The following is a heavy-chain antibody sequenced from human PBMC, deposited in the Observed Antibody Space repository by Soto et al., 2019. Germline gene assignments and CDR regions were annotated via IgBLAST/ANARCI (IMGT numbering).Heavy chain of an antibody. V-gene: IGHV4-34*01. Sequence: SETLSLTCAVSGGSISGYYWSWIRQTPGKGLEWIGEINPSGVTNYNPSLRSRVTMSVDTSKNQLSVRLSSVTAADTAIYYCAREYYYDTSSRQFEYCGQGTPVTVSS. D-gene: IGHD3-22*01. CDR3: AREYYYDTSSRQFEY. CDR1: GGSISGYY. J-gene: IGHJ4*02. CDR2: INPSGVT.